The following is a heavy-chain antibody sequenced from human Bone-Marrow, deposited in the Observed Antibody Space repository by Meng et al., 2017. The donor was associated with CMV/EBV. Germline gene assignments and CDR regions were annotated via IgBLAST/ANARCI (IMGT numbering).Heavy chain of an antibody. CDR3: ARAPVLRYFDY. V-gene: IGHV4-38-2*02. Sequence: SETLSLTCTVSGYSISSGYYWGWIRQPPGKGLEWIGSIYHSGSTYYNPSLKSRVTISVDTSKNQFSLKLSSVTAADTAVYYCARAPVLRYFDYWGQGPLVTFYS. D-gene: IGHD3-3*01. J-gene: IGHJ4*02. CDR1: GYSISSGYY. CDR2: IYHSGST.